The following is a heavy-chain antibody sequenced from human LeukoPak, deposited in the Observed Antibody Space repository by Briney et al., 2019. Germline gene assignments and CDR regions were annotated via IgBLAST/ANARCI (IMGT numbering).Heavy chain of an antibody. CDR3: ARTFVSVRGVLYYFDY. J-gene: IGHJ4*02. CDR2: INPNSGGT. V-gene: IGHV1-2*02. Sequence: ASVKVSRKASGYTFTGYYMHCVRQAPGQGVEWMGWINPNSGGTNYAQKFQGRVTMTRDTSISTAYMELSRLRSYDTGVYYCARTFVSVRGVLYYFDYWGQGTLVTVSS. D-gene: IGHD3-10*01. CDR1: GYTFTGYY.